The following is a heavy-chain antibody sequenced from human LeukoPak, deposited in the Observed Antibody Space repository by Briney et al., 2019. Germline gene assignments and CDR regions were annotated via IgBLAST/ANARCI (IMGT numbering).Heavy chain of an antibody. V-gene: IGHV4-34*01. D-gene: IGHD4-11*01. Sequence: PSETLSLTCAVYGGSFSGYYWSWIRQPPGKGLEWIGEINHSGSTNYNPSLKSRVTISVDTSKNQFSLKLSSVTAADTAVYYCARRTVTAGDFVYWGQGTLVTVSS. CDR1: GGSFSGYY. CDR2: INHSGST. J-gene: IGHJ4*02. CDR3: ARRTVTAGDFVY.